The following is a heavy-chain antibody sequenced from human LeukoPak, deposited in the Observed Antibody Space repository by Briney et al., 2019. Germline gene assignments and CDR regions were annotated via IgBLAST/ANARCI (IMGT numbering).Heavy chain of an antibody. CDR2: IYYSGST. CDR1: GGSISSYY. Sequence: SETLSLTCTVSGGSISSYYWGWIRQPPGNGLEWIGYIYYSGSTNYNPSLKSRVTISVDTSKNQFSLKLSSVTAADTAVYFCARQVVRREYQLLSPSAEYFQPWGQGTLVTVSS. V-gene: IGHV4-59*08. CDR3: ARQVVRREYQLLSPSAEYFQP. D-gene: IGHD2-2*01. J-gene: IGHJ1*01.